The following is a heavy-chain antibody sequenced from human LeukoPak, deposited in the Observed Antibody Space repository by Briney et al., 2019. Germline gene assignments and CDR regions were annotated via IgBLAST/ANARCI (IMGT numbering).Heavy chain of an antibody. CDR2: IYHSGST. J-gene: IGHJ3*02. Sequence: SETLSLTCAVSGGSISSSNWWSWVRQPPGKGLEWIGEIYHSGSTNYNPSLKSRVTISVDKSKNQFSLKLSSVTAADTAVYYCARRTWIQLWPQSRRAFDIWGQGTMVTVSS. V-gene: IGHV4-4*02. CDR1: GGSISSSNW. D-gene: IGHD5-18*01. CDR3: ARRTWIQLWPQSRRAFDI.